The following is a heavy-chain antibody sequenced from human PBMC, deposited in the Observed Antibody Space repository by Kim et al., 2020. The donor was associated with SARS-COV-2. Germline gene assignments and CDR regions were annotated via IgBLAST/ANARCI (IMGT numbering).Heavy chain of an antibody. CDR2: IWYDGSNK. CDR1: GFTFSSYG. J-gene: IGHJ6*02. D-gene: IGHD6-19*01. V-gene: IGHV3-33*01. CDR3: ARDLRSGRYTGTYYYYYGMDV. Sequence: GGYLRLSCAASGFTFSSYGMHWVRQAPGKGLEWVAVIWYDGSNKYYADSVKGRFTISRDNSKNTLYLQMNSLRAEDTAVYYCARDLRSGRYTGTYYYYYGMDVWGQGTTVTVSS.